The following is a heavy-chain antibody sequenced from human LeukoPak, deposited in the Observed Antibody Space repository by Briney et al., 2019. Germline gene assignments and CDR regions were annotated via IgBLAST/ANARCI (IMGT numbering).Heavy chain of an antibody. Sequence: SETLSLTCAVYGGSFSGYYWSWIRQPPGKGLEWIGEINHSGSTNYNPSLKSRVTISVDTSKKQFSLKLSSVTAADTAVYYCARGSTGPQDAFDIWAKGQWSPSLQ. V-gene: IGHV4-34*01. CDR1: GGSFSGYY. J-gene: IGHJ3*02. CDR3: ARGSTGPQDAFDI. CDR2: INHSGST.